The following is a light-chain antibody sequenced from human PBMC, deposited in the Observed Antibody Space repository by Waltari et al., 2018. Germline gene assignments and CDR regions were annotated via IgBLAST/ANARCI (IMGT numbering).Light chain of an antibody. V-gene: IGLV2-14*01. J-gene: IGLJ1*01. CDR2: EVS. CDR3: GSYTLINTIVV. CDR1: RSDVGGYNY. Sequence: QSALTQPASVSGSPGQSITISCTGTRSDVGGYNYVSLYQQHPGKAPKLIIYEVSNRPSGVSSRFSGSKSGNTASLTISGLQAEDEADYFCGSYTLINTIVVFGTGTKVTVL.